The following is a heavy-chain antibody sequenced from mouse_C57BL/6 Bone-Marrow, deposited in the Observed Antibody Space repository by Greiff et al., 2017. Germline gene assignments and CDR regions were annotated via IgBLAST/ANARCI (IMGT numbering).Heavy chain of an antibody. V-gene: IGHV1-15*01. Sequence: QVQLQQSGAELVRPGASVTLSCKASGYTFTDYEMHWVKQTPVHGLEWIGAVDPETGGTAYNQKFKGKAILTADKSSSTAYMELRSLTSEASAVYYCTRRDYGSSYNYAMDYWGQGTSVTVSS. J-gene: IGHJ4*01. CDR3: TRRDYGSSYNYAMDY. CDR1: GYTFTDYE. D-gene: IGHD1-1*01. CDR2: VDPETGGT.